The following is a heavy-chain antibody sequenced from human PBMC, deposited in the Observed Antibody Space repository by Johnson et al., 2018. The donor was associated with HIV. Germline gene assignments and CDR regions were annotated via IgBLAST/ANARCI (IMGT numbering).Heavy chain of an antibody. CDR3: AREQATLFFRSSGAAFNI. CDR1: GFTFSTYD. CDR2: IHYDGSDK. D-gene: IGHD3-3*01. J-gene: IGHJ3*02. V-gene: IGHV3-30*02. Sequence: QVQLVESGGGVVQPGGSLRLSCAASGFTFSTYDMHWVRQAPGKGLEWVAFIHYDGSDKYYAASVKGRFTISRDSSKNTLYLQMNTLRADDTAVYYCAREQATLFFRSSGAAFNIWGQGTTVTVSS.